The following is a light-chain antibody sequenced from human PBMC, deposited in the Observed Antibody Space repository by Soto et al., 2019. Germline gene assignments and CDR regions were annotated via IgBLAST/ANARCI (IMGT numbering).Light chain of an antibody. V-gene: IGKV3-20*01. CDR2: GAS. J-gene: IGKJ5*01. Sequence: IVFTQSPCTLSVSPGERSTLSCRASQSVSSSYLAWYQQKPGQAPMLLIYGASSRATGIPDRFSGSGAGTDFTLTISRLEPEDFAVYYCQQYGSSITFGQGTRLEIK. CDR3: QQYGSSIT. CDR1: QSVSSSY.